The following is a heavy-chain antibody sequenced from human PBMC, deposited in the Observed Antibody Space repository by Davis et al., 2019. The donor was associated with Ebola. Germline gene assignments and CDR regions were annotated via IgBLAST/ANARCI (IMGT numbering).Heavy chain of an antibody. CDR3: ARQGAYCSSTSCYTGNWFDP. CDR1: GGSISSYY. CDR2: IYTSGST. V-gene: IGHV4-4*07. D-gene: IGHD2-2*02. J-gene: IGHJ5*02. Sequence: PGGSLRLSCTVSGGSISSYYWSWIRQPAGKGLEWIGRIYTSGSTNYNPSLKSRVTMSVDTSKNQFSLKLSSVTAADTAVYYCARQGAYCSSTSCYTGNWFDPWGQGTLVTVSS.